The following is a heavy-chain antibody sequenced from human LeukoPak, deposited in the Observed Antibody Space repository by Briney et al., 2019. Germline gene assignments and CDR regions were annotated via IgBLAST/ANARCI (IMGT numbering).Heavy chain of an antibody. J-gene: IGHJ4*02. CDR2: VNPNNGAT. D-gene: IGHD3-22*01. Sequence: ASVKVSCKASGYRFTDYYMHWVRQAPGQGLEWMGWVNPNNGATNYAQKFQGRVTMTRDTSISTAYMELSRLRSDDTAVYYCARDQRIRGYYDSSGYNLGFDYWGQGTLVTVSS. CDR3: ARDQRIRGYYDSSGYNLGFDY. CDR1: GYRFTDYY. V-gene: IGHV1-2*02.